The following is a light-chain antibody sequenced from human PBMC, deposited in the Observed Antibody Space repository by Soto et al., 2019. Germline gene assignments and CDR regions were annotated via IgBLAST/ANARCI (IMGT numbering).Light chain of an antibody. CDR3: QQYNNWPV. J-gene: IGKJ4*01. Sequence: EIVVTQSPATLSVSPGERATLSCRASQSVSSNLAWYQQKPGQSPRLLIYRASARATGIPARFSGSGSGTEFTLTISSLQSEDFAVYYCQQYNNWPVFGGGTKVEIK. V-gene: IGKV3-15*01. CDR1: QSVSSN. CDR2: RAS.